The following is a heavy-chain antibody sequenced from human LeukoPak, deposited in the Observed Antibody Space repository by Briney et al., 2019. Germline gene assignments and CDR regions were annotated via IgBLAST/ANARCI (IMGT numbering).Heavy chain of an antibody. Sequence: SETLSLTCAVYGGSFSGYYWSWIRQPPGKGLEWIGSISYSGSTYYNPSLKSRVTISVDTSKNQFSLKLRSVTAADTAVYYCARRSAVRGLIRLSLTAYYFDYWGQGTLVTVSS. CDR1: GGSFSGYY. CDR2: ISYSGST. J-gene: IGHJ4*02. V-gene: IGHV4-34*01. CDR3: ARRSAVRGLIRLSLTAYYFDY. D-gene: IGHD3-10*01.